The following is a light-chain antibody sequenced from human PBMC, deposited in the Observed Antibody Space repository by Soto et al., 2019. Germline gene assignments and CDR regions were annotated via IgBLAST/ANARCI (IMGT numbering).Light chain of an antibody. CDR2: GVS. Sequence: EIVITQSPATRSVSPGERATLSCRASQSINSYLAWFQQGPGQAPRILIYGVSTRATGNPARFSGSGSGTEFTLTISSLQSEDFAVYYCQQYNIWWTFGQGTKVDIK. J-gene: IGKJ1*01. CDR1: QSINSY. V-gene: IGKV3-15*01. CDR3: QQYNIWWT.